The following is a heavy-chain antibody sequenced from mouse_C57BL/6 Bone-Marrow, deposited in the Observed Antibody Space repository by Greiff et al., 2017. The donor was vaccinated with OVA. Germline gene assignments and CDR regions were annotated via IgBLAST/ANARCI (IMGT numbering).Heavy chain of an antibody. CDR1: GYTFTSYD. CDR2: IYPRDGST. Sequence: QVQLQQSGPELVKPGASVKLSCKASGYTFTSYDINWVKQRPGQGLEWIGWIYPRDGSTKYNEKFKGKTTLTVDTSSSTTYMELHSLTSEDSAVYFCARDYSNYLPWFAYWGQGTLVTVSA. V-gene: IGHV1-85*01. CDR3: ARDYSNYLPWFAY. D-gene: IGHD2-5*01. J-gene: IGHJ3*01.